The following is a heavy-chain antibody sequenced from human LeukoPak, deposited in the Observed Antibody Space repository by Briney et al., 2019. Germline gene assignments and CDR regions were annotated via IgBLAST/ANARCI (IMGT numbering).Heavy chain of an antibody. CDR1: GYTFTSYG. Sequence: ASVKVSCKASGYTFTSYGITWVRQAPGQGLEWMGWINPSSGGTNYAQKFQGRVTMTRDTSISTAYMEMSSLRSDDTAVYYCARDGEYYGSGSIFRFDYWGQGTLVTVSS. D-gene: IGHD3-10*01. CDR2: INPSSGGT. V-gene: IGHV1-2*02. J-gene: IGHJ4*02. CDR3: ARDGEYYGSGSIFRFDY.